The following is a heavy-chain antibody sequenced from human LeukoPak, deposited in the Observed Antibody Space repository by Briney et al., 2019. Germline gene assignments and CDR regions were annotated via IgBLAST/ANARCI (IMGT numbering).Heavy chain of an antibody. CDR2: IRSKAYGGTT. Sequence: PGGSLRLSCTASGFTFGDYAMSWFRQAPGKGLEWVGFIRSKAYGGTTEYAASVKGRFTISRDDSKSIAYLQMNSLKTEDTAVYYCSCDILTGYYTYYYYGMDVWGQGTTVTVSS. D-gene: IGHD3-9*01. V-gene: IGHV3-49*03. J-gene: IGHJ6*02. CDR3: SCDILTGYYTYYYYGMDV. CDR1: GFTFGDYA.